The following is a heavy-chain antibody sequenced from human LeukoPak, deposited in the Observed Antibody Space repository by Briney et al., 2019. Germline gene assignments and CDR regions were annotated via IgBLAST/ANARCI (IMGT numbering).Heavy chain of an antibody. V-gene: IGHV4-30-4*08. Sequence: PSQTLSLTCTVSGGSISSGDYYWSWIRQPPGKGLEWIGYIYYSGSTYYNQSLKSRVTISVDTSKNQFSLKLSSVTAADTAVYYCARVSSDTAMVTIGDWFDPWGQGTLVTVSS. CDR3: ARVSSDTAMVTIGDWFDP. CDR1: GGSISSGDYY. CDR2: IYYSGST. D-gene: IGHD5-18*01. J-gene: IGHJ5*02.